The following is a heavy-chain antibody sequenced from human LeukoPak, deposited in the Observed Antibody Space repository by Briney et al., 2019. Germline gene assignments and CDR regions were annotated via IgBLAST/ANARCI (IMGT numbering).Heavy chain of an antibody. J-gene: IGHJ4*02. Sequence: GRSLRLSCAASGFTFSSYAMHWVRQAPGKGLEWVAVISYDGSNKYYADSVKGRFTISRDNSKNTLYLQMNSLRAEDTAVYHCARDSPVYCGGDCYFDYWGQGTLVTVSS. CDR1: GFTFSSYA. CDR3: ARDSPVYCGGDCYFDY. CDR2: ISYDGSNK. D-gene: IGHD2-21*02. V-gene: IGHV3-30*01.